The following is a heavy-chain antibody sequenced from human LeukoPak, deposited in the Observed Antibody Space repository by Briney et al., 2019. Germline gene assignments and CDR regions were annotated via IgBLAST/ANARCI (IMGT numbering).Heavy chain of an antibody. J-gene: IGHJ4*02. D-gene: IGHD1-1*01. CDR3: AGYNWNDDGGTYYFDY. CDR1: GGTFSSYA. V-gene: IGHV1-69*13. CDR2: IIPIFGTA. Sequence: ASVKVSCKASGGTFSSYAISWVRQAPGQGLEWMGGIIPIFGTANYAQKFQGRVTITADESTSTAYMELSSLRSEDTAVYYCAGYNWNDDGGTYYFDYWGQGTLVTVSS.